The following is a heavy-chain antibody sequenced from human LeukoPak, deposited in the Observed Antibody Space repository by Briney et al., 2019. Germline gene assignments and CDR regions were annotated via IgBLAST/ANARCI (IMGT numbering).Heavy chain of an antibody. CDR1: GYTLTELS. Sequence: ASVTVSCKVSGYTLTELSMHWVRQAPGKGLEWMGGFDHEDGETIYAQKFQGRVTMTEDTSTDTAYMELSSLRSEDTAVYYCATATPDNHIVVVTATRAGAFDIWGQGTMVTVSS. D-gene: IGHD2-21*02. CDR3: ATATPDNHIVVVTATRAGAFDI. J-gene: IGHJ3*02. V-gene: IGHV1-24*01. CDR2: FDHEDGET.